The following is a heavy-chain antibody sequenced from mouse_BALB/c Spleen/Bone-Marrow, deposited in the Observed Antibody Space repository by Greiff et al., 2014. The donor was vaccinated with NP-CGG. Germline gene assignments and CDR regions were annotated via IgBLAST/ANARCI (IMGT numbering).Heavy chain of an antibody. CDR3: TRYGNSHYYAIDY. CDR1: GYTFTSYW. J-gene: IGHJ4*01. CDR2: IYPSDSYI. Sequence: VQLQQSGAELVRPGASLKLSCRASGYTFTSYWINWVKQRPGQGLEWVGNIYPSDSYINYNQRFKDKATLTVDKSSSTAYMQLSSPTSEDSAVYYCTRYGNSHYYAIDYWGQGTSDTVSS. D-gene: IGHD1-1*01. V-gene: IGHV1-69*02.